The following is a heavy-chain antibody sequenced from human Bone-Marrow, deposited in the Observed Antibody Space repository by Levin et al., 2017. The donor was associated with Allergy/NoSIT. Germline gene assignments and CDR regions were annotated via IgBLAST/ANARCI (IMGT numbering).Heavy chain of an antibody. D-gene: IGHD6-19*01. J-gene: IGHJ3*02. CDR3: AKDRGWYCDAFDI. CDR2: LSGSGGNT. Sequence: GGSLRLSCAASGFTFSRYGMSWVRQAPGRGLEWVSALSGSGGNTYYADSVKGRFTISRDNSKNTLFLQMNSLRVEDTAVYYCAKDRGWYCDAFDIWGQGTMVTVSS. V-gene: IGHV3-23*01. CDR1: GFTFSRYG.